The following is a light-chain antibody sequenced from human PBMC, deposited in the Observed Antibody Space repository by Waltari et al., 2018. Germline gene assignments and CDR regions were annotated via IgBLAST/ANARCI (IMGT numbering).Light chain of an antibody. V-gene: IGKV3-15*01. CDR1: QSVDSK. CDR3: QQYKDWPPFT. CDR2: GAS. J-gene: IGKJ4*01. Sequence: DIVMTQSQATLPVSPGARATPSCRPSQSVDSKLTWYQLRIGQAPRLLIYGASTRATGVPARFSGSGSGTEFTLTISSLQSEDLAVYYCQQYKDWPPFTFGGGTKVEIK.